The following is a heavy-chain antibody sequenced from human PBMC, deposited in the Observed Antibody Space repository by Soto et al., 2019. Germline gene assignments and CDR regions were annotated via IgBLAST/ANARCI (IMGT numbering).Heavy chain of an antibody. J-gene: IGHJ4*02. CDR3: ANGGVRGTINY. CDR1: GGSFSGYY. D-gene: IGHD3-10*01. CDR2: INHSGST. Sequence: SETLSLTCAVYGGSFSGYYWSWIRQPPGKGLEWIGEINHSGSTNYNPSLKSRVTISVDTSKNQFSLKLSSVTAADTAVYYCANGGVRGTINYWGQGTLVTVSS. V-gene: IGHV4-34*01.